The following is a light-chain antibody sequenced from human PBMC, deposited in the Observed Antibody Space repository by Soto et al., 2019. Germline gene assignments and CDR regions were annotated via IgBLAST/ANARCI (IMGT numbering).Light chain of an antibody. Sequence: QSALTQPASVSGSPGQSITISCTGTSSDVGGYNYVSWYQQHPGKAPKLMIFDVSNRPSGVSNRFSGSKSGNTASLTISGLQAEDEADYSCRSYTSSPYVVFGGGTKLTVL. J-gene: IGLJ2*01. CDR3: RSYTSSPYVV. CDR1: SSDVGGYNY. CDR2: DVS. V-gene: IGLV2-14*01.